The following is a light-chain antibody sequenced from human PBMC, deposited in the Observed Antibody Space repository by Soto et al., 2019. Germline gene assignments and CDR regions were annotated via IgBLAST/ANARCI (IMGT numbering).Light chain of an antibody. Sequence: DIAMTQSPATLSVSPGERATLSCRASQSISTELAWYQQKPGQPPRLLIYSASTRDTGVPARFTGSGSGSDFTLTISWLQSEDFAAYYCQRGHNWPLTFGQGTRLDI. CDR3: QRGHNWPLT. V-gene: IGKV3-15*01. CDR2: SAS. J-gene: IGKJ2*01. CDR1: QSISTE.